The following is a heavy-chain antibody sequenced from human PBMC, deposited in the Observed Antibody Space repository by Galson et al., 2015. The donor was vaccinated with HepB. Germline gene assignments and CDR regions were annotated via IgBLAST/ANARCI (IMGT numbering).Heavy chain of an antibody. CDR2: INPSGGST. CDR3: ARGNSITMIVVRTPDAFDI. Sequence: SVKVSCKASGYTFTSYYMHWVRQAPGQGLEWMGIINPSGGSTSYAQKFQGRVTMTRDTSTSTVYMELSSLRSEDTAVYYCARGNSITMIVVRTPDAFDIWGQGTMVTVSS. CDR1: GYTFTSYY. J-gene: IGHJ3*02. V-gene: IGHV1-46*01. D-gene: IGHD3-22*01.